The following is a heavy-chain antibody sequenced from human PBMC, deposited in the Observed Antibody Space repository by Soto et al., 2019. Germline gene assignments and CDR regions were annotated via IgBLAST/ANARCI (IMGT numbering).Heavy chain of an antibody. Sequence: GGSLRLSCAASGFTFSSYAMSWVRQAPGKGLEWVSTISGSGGSTYYADSVKGRFTISRDNSKNTLYLQMNSLRAEDTAVYYCATAPPYYYDSSGYLAPFDYWGQGTLATVSS. CDR2: ISGSGGST. V-gene: IGHV3-23*01. CDR3: ATAPPYYYDSSGYLAPFDY. D-gene: IGHD3-22*01. J-gene: IGHJ4*02. CDR1: GFTFSSYA.